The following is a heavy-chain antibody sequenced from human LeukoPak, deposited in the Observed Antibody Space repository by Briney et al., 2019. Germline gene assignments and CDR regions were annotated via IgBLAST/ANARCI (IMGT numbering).Heavy chain of an antibody. CDR1: GYTFTSYD. Sequence: ASVKVSCKASGYTFTSYDINWVRQATGQGLEWMGWMNPNSGNTGYAQKFQGRVTMTRNTSISTAYMELSSLRSEDTAVYYCARLGIATLYYYYGMDVWGQGTTVTVSS. D-gene: IGHD6-13*01. CDR3: ARLGIATLYYYYGMDV. J-gene: IGHJ6*02. V-gene: IGHV1-8*01. CDR2: MNPNSGNT.